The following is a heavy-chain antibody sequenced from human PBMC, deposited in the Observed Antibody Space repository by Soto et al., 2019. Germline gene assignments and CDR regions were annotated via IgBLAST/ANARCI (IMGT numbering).Heavy chain of an antibody. V-gene: IGHV1-2*04. CDR2: INPNSGGT. J-gene: IGHJ3*02. D-gene: IGHD7-27*01. CDR1: GYTFTGYY. CDR3: ARDQLGTGYAFDI. Sequence: ASVKVSCKASGYTFTGYYMHWVRQAPGQGLEWMGWINPNSGGTNYAQKFQGWVTMTRDTSISTAYMELSRLRSDDTAVYYCARDQLGTGYAFDIWGQGTMVTVSS.